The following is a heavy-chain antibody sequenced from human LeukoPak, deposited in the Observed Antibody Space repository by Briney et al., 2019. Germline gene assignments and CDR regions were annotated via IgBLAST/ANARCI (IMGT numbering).Heavy chain of an antibody. CDR1: GGSISSSSYY. J-gene: IGHJ6*02. D-gene: IGHD2-15*01. Sequence: PSETLSLTCTVSGGSISSSSYYWGWIRQPPGKGLEWIGSIYYSGSTYYNPSLKIRVTISVDTSKNHFSLKLSSVTAADTAVYYCAREIDCSGGSCYYGMDVWGQGTTVTVSS. V-gene: IGHV4-39*07. CDR3: AREIDCSGGSCYYGMDV. CDR2: IYYSGST.